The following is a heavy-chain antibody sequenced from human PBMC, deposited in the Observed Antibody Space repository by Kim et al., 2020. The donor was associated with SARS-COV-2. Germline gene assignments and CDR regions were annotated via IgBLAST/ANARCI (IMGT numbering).Heavy chain of an antibody. J-gene: IGHJ4*02. Sequence: SPSFKGQVSISADKSISTAYLQWSNLKAEDTAMYYCARLGECIVVAGYDYWGQGTLVTVSS. V-gene: IGHV5-10-1*04. CDR3: ARLGECIVVAGYDY. D-gene: IGHD6-19*01.